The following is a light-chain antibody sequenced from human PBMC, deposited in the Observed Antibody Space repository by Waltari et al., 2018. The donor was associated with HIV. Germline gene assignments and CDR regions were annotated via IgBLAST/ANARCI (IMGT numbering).Light chain of an antibody. CDR2: DVN. CDR3: CSYAGSPTFVI. Sequence: QSALTQPASVSGSLGQSITISCTGTSSDIGSYNLVSWYQQYPGKAPKVIIYDVNKLPSGGSHRFAGFKAANTASLTISGLQAEDEADYYCCSYAGSPTFVIFGGGTKVTVL. V-gene: IGLV2-23*02. CDR1: SSDIGSYNL. J-gene: IGLJ2*01.